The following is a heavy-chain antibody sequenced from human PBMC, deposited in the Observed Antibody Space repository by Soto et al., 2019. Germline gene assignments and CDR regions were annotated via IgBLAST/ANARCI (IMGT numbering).Heavy chain of an antibody. CDR2: IYHSGST. CDR3: ARLEGLATISYYFDY. D-gene: IGHD3-9*01. Sequence: LRETLSLTCAVSGGSISSSNWWSWVRQPPGKGLEWIGEIYHSGSTNYNPSLKSRVTISVDKSKNQFSLKVISVTAADTAVYYCARLEGLATISYYFDYWGQGTLVTVSS. V-gene: IGHV4-4*03. CDR1: GGSISSSNW. J-gene: IGHJ4*02.